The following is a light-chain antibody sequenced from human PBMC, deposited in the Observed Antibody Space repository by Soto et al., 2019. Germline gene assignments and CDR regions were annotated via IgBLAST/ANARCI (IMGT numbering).Light chain of an antibody. CDR3: QQYNNCPFS. V-gene: IGKV3-20*01. CDR2: GAS. CDR1: QSLNARY. J-gene: IGKJ5*01. Sequence: EIVLTQSPGTLSLSPGERATLSCRASQSLNARYLAWYQVKPGQAPRLLFYGASSRATGIPDRFIGSGSGTDFTLTISGLQSDDSAVYFCQQYNNCPFSFGQGTRLEIK.